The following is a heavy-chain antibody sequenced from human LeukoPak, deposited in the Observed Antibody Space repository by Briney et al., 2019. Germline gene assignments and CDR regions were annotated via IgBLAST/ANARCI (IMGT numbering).Heavy chain of an antibody. D-gene: IGHD6-19*01. V-gene: IGHV4-34*01. J-gene: IGHJ4*02. CDR3: TSDSSGWYARLVY. Sequence: PSETLSLTCAVYGGSFSGYYWSWIRQPPGKGLEWIGEINHSGSTNYNPSLKSRVTISVDTSKNQFSLKLSSVTDENTAVYYCTSDSSGWYARLVYWGQGTLVTVSS. CDR2: INHSGST. CDR1: GGSFSGYY.